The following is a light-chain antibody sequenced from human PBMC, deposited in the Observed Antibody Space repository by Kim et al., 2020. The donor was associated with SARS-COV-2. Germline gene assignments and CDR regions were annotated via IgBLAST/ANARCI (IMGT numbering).Light chain of an antibody. CDR1: KLGDKY. V-gene: IGLV3-1*01. Sequence: VSPGQTATITCSGDKLGDKYTSWYQQKPGQSPVLVIYQNNKRPSGIPDRFSGSNSGNTATLTISGTQAMDEAAYYCQAWGSTTSYVFGTGTKVTVL. J-gene: IGLJ1*01. CDR2: QNN. CDR3: QAWGSTTSYV.